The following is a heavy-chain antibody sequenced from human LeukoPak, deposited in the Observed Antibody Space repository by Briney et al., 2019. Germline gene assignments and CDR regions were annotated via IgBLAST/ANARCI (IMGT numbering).Heavy chain of an antibody. CDR3: ARGQKSALTYGSGTYAYYFDY. V-gene: IGHV1-8*01. J-gene: IGHJ4*02. CDR1: GYTFSSYD. Sequence: APVKVSCKASGYTFSSYDINWVRQATGQGLEWMGWMNPNSGNTGYAQKFQGRVTMTRNTSISTAYMELSSLRSEDTAVYYCARGQKSALTYGSGTYAYYFDYWGQGTLVTVSS. D-gene: IGHD3-10*01. CDR2: MNPNSGNT.